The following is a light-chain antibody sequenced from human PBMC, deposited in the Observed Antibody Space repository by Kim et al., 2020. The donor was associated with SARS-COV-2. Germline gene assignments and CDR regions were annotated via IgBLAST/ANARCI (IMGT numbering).Light chain of an antibody. J-gene: IGKJ2*03. CDR2: TAS. CDR3: QQFNDWPYS. CDR1: QSVNTD. V-gene: IGKV3-15*01. Sequence: DIGMTQSPATLSVSPGEEATLSCRASQSVNTDLVWYQQKPGQAPRLLIYTASTRATGIPARFSGSGSGTEFTLTITSLQSEDFAVYYCQQFNDWPYSLGQGTKVEI.